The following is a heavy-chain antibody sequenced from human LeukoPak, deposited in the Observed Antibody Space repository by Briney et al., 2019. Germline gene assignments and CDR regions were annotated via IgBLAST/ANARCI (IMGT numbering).Heavy chain of an antibody. V-gene: IGHV6-1*01. J-gene: IGHJ5*02. CDR2: TSYRSKWYN. Sequence: SQTLSLTCAISGASVPTTRAAWNWIRQSPSKALNCRGRTSYRSKWYNDYAVSVKSRITINPDTSKNQFPLQLNSVTPEDTAVYYCAREGGIAVAGTSSWFDPWGQGTLVTVSS. CDR1: GASVPTTRAA. CDR3: AREGGIAVAGTSSWFDP. D-gene: IGHD6-19*01.